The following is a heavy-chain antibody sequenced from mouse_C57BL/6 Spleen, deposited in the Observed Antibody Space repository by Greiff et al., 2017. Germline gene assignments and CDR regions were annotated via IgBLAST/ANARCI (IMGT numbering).Heavy chain of an antibody. CDR2: IYPGSGNT. CDR3: ARDLALGPGD. D-gene: IGHD4-1*01. J-gene: IGHJ2*01. Sequence: QVQLQQSGAELVRPGASVKLSCKASGYTFTDYYINWVKQRPGQGLEWIARIYPGSGNTYYNEKFKGKATLTAEKSSSTAYMQLSSLTSEDSAVYFCARDLALGPGDWGQGTTLTVSS. V-gene: IGHV1-76*01. CDR1: GYTFTDYY.